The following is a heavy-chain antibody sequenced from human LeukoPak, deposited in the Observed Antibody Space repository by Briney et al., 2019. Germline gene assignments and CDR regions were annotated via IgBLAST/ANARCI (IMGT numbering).Heavy chain of an antibody. CDR3: ARGSGGWTYNWFDP. CDR1: GGTFSSYT. CDR2: IIPILGIA. D-gene: IGHD6-19*01. Sequence: SVKVSCKASGGTFSSYTISWVRQAPGQGLEWMGRIIPILGIANYAQKFQGRVTITADKSTSTAYMELSSLRSEDTAVYYCARGSGGWTYNWFDPWGREPWSPSPQ. V-gene: IGHV1-69*02. J-gene: IGHJ5*02.